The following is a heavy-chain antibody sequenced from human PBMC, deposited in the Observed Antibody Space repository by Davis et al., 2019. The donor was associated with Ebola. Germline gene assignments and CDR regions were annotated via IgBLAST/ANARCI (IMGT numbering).Heavy chain of an antibody. D-gene: IGHD4-23*01. J-gene: IGHJ4*02. CDR1: GYTFKNYA. CDR3: ARWAVITPTAWDY. Sequence: ASVKVSCKASGYTFKNYAISWVRQAPGQGLEWMGWISAYNGNTNYAQKLQGRVTMTTDTSTNTAYMELRSLKSDDTAVYYCARWAVITPTAWDYWGQGTLVTVSS. V-gene: IGHV1-18*01. CDR2: ISAYNGNT.